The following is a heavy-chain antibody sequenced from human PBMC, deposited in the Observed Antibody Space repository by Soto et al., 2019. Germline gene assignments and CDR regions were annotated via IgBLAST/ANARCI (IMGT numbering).Heavy chain of an antibody. D-gene: IGHD2-2*01. V-gene: IGHV3-23*01. Sequence: GGSLRLSCAASGFTFSSYAMKWVRQAPGKGLEWVSLIGESGTPTYYADSVKGRFTISRDNSGNTLFLEMYSLRAEDTAVYYCARYIPGVRFYGMDVWGQETMVTVSS. CDR2: IGESGTPT. J-gene: IGHJ6*02. CDR3: ARYIPGVRFYGMDV. CDR1: GFTFSSYA.